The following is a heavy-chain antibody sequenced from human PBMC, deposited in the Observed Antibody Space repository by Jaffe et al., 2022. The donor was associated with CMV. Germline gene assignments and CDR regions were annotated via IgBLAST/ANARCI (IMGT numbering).Heavy chain of an antibody. J-gene: IGHJ4*02. CDR1: GFSFTTYA. CDR2: IDGSGDRR. V-gene: IGHV3-23*04. D-gene: IGHD3-16*01. CDR3: AKAKGLDTYGDFEY. Sequence: EVQLVESGGGLVQPGGSLRLSCAASGFSFTTYAMSWVRQIPGKGLEWVSSIDGSGDRRYHADSVKGRFTISRDNSKNMVLLQMNSLRDEDTALYYCAKAKGLDTYGDFEYWGQGTLVTVSA.